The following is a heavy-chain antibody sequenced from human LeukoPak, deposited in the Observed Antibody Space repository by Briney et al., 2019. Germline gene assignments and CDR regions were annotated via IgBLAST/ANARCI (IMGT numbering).Heavy chain of an antibody. CDR2: IHPDGIEK. Sequence: GGSMRLSCAASGFTFSSYEMNWVRQAPGKGLEWVANIHPDGIEKYHVDSVKGRFTIFRDNARNLLYLQMSSLRADDTAVYYCSRGDDFSGDSWGQGTLVTVSS. CDR3: SRGDDFSGDS. J-gene: IGHJ5*01. D-gene: IGHD2-21*02. CDR1: GFTFSSYE. V-gene: IGHV3-7*04.